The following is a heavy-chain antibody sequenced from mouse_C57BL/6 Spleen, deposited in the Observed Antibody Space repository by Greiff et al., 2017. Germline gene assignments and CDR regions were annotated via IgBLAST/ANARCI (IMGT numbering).Heavy chain of an antibody. Sequence: EVQRVESGGGLVKPGGSLKLSCAASGFTFSSYAMSWVRQTPEKRLEWVATISDGGSYTYYPDNVKGRFTISRDNAKNNLYLQMSHLKSEDTAMYYCARGDSSDDYYAMDYWGQGTSVTVSS. CDR3: ARGDSSDDYYAMDY. J-gene: IGHJ4*01. CDR1: GFTFSSYA. V-gene: IGHV5-4*01. D-gene: IGHD3-2*02. CDR2: ISDGGSYT.